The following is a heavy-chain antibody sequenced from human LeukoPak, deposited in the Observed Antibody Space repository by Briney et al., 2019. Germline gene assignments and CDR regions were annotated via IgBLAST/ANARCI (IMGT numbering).Heavy chain of an antibody. V-gene: IGHV4-34*01. CDR3: ARVVRAARPPNWFDP. Sequence: PSETLSLTCAVYGGSFSGYYWSWIRQPPGKGLEWIGEINHSGSTNYNPSLKSRVTISVDTSKNQFSLKLSSVTAANTAVYYCARVVRAARPPNWFDPWGQGTLVTASS. D-gene: IGHD6-6*01. CDR1: GGSFSGYY. CDR2: INHSGST. J-gene: IGHJ5*02.